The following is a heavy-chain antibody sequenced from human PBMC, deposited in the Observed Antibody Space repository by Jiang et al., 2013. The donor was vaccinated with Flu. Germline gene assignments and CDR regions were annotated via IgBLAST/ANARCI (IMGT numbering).Heavy chain of an antibody. D-gene: IGHD1-26*01. V-gene: IGHV4-4*07. CDR1: GGAISSYY. CDR3: VRDVGGATDY. Sequence: GSGLVKPLRETLSLTCTVFGGAISSYYWNWVRQPAGKELEWIGRIHTSGSTNYNPSLKSRVTMSLDRSKNQFSLKLNSMTAADTAVYYCVRDVGGATDYWGQGTLVTVSS. J-gene: IGHJ4*02. CDR2: IHTSGST.